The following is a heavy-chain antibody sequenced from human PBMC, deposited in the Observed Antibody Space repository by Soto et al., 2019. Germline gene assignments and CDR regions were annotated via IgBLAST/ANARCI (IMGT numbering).Heavy chain of an antibody. CDR1: GYTFTSYG. CDR2: ISAYNGNT. CDR3: AGLIAAAGINWFDP. V-gene: IGHV1-18*01. J-gene: IGHJ5*02. Sequence: ASVKVSCKASGYTFTSYGISWVRQAPGQGLEWMGWISAYNGNTNYAQKLQGRVTMTTDTSTSTAYMELRSLRSDDTAVYYCAGLIAAAGINWFDPWGQGTLVTVSS. D-gene: IGHD6-13*01.